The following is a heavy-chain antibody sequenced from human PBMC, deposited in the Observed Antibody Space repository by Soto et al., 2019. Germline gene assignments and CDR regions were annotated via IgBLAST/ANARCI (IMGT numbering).Heavy chain of an antibody. D-gene: IGHD6-19*01. V-gene: IGHV3-33*01. Sequence: GGSLRLSCAASGFTFSSYGMHWVRQAPGKGLEWVAVIWYDGSNKYYADSVKGRFTISRDNSKNTLYLQMNSLRAEDTAVYYCARDSDIAVAVNYFDYWGQGTLVTVSS. CDR2: IWYDGSNK. CDR3: ARDSDIAVAVNYFDY. CDR1: GFTFSSYG. J-gene: IGHJ4*02.